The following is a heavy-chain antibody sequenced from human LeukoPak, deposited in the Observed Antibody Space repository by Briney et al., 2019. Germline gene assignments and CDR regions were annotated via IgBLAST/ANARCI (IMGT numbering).Heavy chain of an antibody. V-gene: IGHV1-46*01. D-gene: IGHD2-15*01. J-gene: IGHJ4*02. CDR1: GYTFTSYY. CDR2: INPSGGST. Sequence: ASVTVSCKASGYTFTSYYMHWVRQAPGQGLEWMGIINPSGGSTSYAQKFQGRVTMTRDPSTSTVYMELSSLRSEDTAVYYCARGSGNIVVVVAATPSFDYWGQGTLVTVSS. CDR3: ARGSGNIVVVVAATPSFDY.